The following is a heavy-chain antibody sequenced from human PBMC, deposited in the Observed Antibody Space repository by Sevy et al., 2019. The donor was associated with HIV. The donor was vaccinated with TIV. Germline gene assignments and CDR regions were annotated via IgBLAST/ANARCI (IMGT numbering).Heavy chain of an antibody. CDR2: ITSSGSTM. V-gene: IGHV3-48*03. CDR3: ARGFYGGNRDDAFDI. Sequence: GSLRLSCAASGFTFSSHEMNWVRQAPGKGLEWVSYITSSGSTMYCAEPVKGRFNISRDNAKNSLYLQMNSLRAEDTAIYYCARGFYGGNRDDAFDIWGQRTMVTVSS. CDR1: GFTFSSHE. D-gene: IGHD4-17*01. J-gene: IGHJ3*02.